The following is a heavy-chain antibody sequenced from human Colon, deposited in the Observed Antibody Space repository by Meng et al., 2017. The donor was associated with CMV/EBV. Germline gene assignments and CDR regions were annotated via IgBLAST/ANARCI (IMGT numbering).Heavy chain of an antibody. CDR2: IRYDGNLK. V-gene: IGHV3-30*02. J-gene: IGHJ6*02. CDR1: GFSFTSHV. CDR3: AKGRGPNSVTGTPGDYYHYYAMDV. Sequence: GESLKISCAASGFSFTSHVMHWVRQAPGKGLEWVAFIRYDGNLKYYAESVKGRFTISRDNSQDTLHLQMNTLRPDDTAVYYCAKGRGPNSVTGTPGDYYHYYAMDVWGQGTTVTSP. D-gene: IGHD1-1*01.